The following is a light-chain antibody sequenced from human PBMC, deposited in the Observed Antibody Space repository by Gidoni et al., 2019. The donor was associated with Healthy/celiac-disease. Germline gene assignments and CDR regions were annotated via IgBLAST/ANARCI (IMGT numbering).Light chain of an antibody. Sequence: EIVLTRPPGTLSLSPGERATLSCRANQRVTSSYLAWYQQKPGQAPRLLIYGASSRATGIPDRFSGSGSGTDFTLSISRLEPEDFAVYYCQQYGSSPFTFGPGTKVDIK. CDR1: QRVTSSY. CDR2: GAS. V-gene: IGKV3-20*01. CDR3: QQYGSSPFT. J-gene: IGKJ3*01.